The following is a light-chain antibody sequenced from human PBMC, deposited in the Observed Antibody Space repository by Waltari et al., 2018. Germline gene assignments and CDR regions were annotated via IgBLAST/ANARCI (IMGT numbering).Light chain of an antibody. V-gene: IGLV2-11*01. CDR1: RSDVGNYNY. Sequence: QSALTQPRSVSGSPGQSVTISCTGIRSDVGNYNYVSWYQQHPGKAPKVIIYDVYKRPSGVPDRFSGSKSGNTASLTISGLQAEDGADYYCCSYADTSTYVFGTGTQVLVL. CDR3: CSYADTSTYV. CDR2: DVY. J-gene: IGLJ1*01.